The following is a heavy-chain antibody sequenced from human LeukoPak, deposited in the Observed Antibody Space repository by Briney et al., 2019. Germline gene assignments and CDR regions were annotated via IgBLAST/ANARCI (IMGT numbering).Heavy chain of an antibody. CDR2: VRFDGDNT. Sequence: GGSLRLSCAASGFTFSGHGMRWVRQAPGKGLEWVAHVRFDGDNTYYGDSVKGRFTISRDNSKNTLYLQMNSLRAEDTAVYYCAKSRPPLGYCSGGSCFDYWGQGTLVTVSS. CDR1: GFTFSGHG. J-gene: IGHJ4*02. V-gene: IGHV3-30*02. CDR3: AKSRPPLGYCSGGSCFDY. D-gene: IGHD2-15*01.